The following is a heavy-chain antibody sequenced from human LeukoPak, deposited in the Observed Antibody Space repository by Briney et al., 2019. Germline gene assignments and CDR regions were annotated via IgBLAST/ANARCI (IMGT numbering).Heavy chain of an antibody. Sequence: PGGSLRLSCAASGFAFGNYAMGWVRQAPGKGLEWVSYISSSSSTIYYADSVKGRFTISRDNAKNSLYLQMNSLRDEDTAVYYCAREYSSSSGSVSDYWGQGTLVTVSS. CDR2: ISSSSSTI. D-gene: IGHD6-6*01. CDR3: AREYSSSSGSVSDY. CDR1: GFAFGNYA. J-gene: IGHJ4*02. V-gene: IGHV3-48*02.